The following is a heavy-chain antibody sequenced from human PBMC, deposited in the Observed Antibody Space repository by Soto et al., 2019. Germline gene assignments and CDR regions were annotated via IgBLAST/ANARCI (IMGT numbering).Heavy chain of an antibody. CDR1: GYTFINHY. V-gene: IGHV1-46*03. CDR2: INPYDGRT. D-gene: IGHD3-10*01. J-gene: IGHJ6*02. CDR3: ARRESGSGRAAMDV. Sequence: QVQLVQSGAEVKEPGASVKVSCKASGYTFINHYMYWVRQAPGQGLEWMGIINPYDGRTTYAQKFQGRVAMTRDTSTGTVYVELNSLSSDDTAVYYCARRESGSGRAAMDVWGQGTTVTFS.